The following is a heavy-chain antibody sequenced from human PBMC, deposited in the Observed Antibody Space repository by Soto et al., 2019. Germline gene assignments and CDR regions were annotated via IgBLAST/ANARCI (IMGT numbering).Heavy chain of an antibody. CDR1: GYTFTGYY. D-gene: IGHD3-10*01. CDR3: ARGVTGTWFGELNFDY. J-gene: IGHJ4*02. Sequence: ASVKVSCKASGYTFTGYYMHWVRQAPGQGLEWMGWINPNSGGTNYAQKFQGWVTMTRDTSISTAYMELSRLRSDDTAVYYCARGVTGTWFGELNFDYWGQGTLVTVSS. V-gene: IGHV1-2*04. CDR2: INPNSGGT.